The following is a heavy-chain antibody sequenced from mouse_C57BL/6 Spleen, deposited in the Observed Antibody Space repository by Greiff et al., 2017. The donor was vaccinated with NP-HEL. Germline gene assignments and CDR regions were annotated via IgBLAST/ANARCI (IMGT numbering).Heavy chain of an antibody. Sequence: QVQLQQSGAELVRPGASVKLSCKASGYTFTDYYINWVKQRPGQGLEWIARIYPGSGNTYYNEKFKGKATLTADKSSSTAYMQLSSLTSEDSAVYFCAREYGSSYRWYFDVWGTGTTVTVSS. CDR2: IYPGSGNT. CDR3: AREYGSSYRWYFDV. CDR1: GYTFTDYY. J-gene: IGHJ1*03. V-gene: IGHV1-76*01. D-gene: IGHD1-1*01.